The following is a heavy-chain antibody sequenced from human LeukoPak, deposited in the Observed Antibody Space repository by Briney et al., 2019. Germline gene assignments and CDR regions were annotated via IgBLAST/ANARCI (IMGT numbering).Heavy chain of an antibody. D-gene: IGHD2-15*01. CDR1: GYAFTSYY. Sequence: ASVKVSCKASGYAFTSYYMHWVRQAPGQGLEWMGIINPSGGSTSYAQKFQGRVTMTRDTSTSTVHMELSSLRSEDTAVYYCARIRGGSSSEGWFDPWGQGTLVTVSS. CDR3: ARIRGGSSSEGWFDP. CDR2: INPSGGST. J-gene: IGHJ5*02. V-gene: IGHV1-46*01.